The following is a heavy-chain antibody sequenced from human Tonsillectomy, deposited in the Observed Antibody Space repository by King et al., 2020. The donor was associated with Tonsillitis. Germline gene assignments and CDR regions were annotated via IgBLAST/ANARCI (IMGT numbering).Heavy chain of an antibody. CDR1: GFTFSPYA. Sequence: QGQLVQSGGGVVQPGRSLRLSCAASGFTFSPYAMHWVRQAPGKGLEWVALISYDGSKKYYADSVKGRFTISRDNSKNTLYLQMNSLRAEETAVYYCARARRLGNAFDIWGQGTMVIVSS. J-gene: IGHJ3*02. CDR2: ISYDGSKK. CDR3: ARARRLGNAFDI. V-gene: IGHV3-30*01. D-gene: IGHD7-27*01.